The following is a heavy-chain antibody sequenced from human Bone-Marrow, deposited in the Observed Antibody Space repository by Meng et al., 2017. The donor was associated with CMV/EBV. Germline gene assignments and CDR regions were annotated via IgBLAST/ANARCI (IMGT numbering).Heavy chain of an antibody. D-gene: IGHD2-2*01. V-gene: IGHV4-34*01. J-gene: IGHJ6*01. CDR3: ARNSLLPAAITYYYYGMDV. CDR2: INHSGST. Sequence: GSLRLSCAVYGGSFSGYYWSWIRQPPGKGLEWIGEINHSGSTNYNPSLKSRVTISVDTSKNQFSLKLSSVTAADTAVYYCARNSLLPAAITYYYYGMDVWGQGTTVTVFS. CDR1: GGSFSGYY.